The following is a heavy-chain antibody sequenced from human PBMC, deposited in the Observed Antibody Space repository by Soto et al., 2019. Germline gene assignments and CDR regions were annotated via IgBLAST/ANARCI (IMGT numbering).Heavy chain of an antibody. J-gene: IGHJ6*02. CDR3: ATPVVAATPTSYGMDV. Sequence: QLQLQESGPGLVKPSETLSLTCTVSGGSISSSSYYWGWIRQPPGKGLEWMGSIYYSGSTYYNPSLKSRVTISVDTSKNQFSLKLSSVTAADTAVYYCATPVVAATPTSYGMDVWGQGTTVTVSS. CDR2: IYYSGST. CDR1: GGSISSSSYY. D-gene: IGHD2-15*01. V-gene: IGHV4-39*01.